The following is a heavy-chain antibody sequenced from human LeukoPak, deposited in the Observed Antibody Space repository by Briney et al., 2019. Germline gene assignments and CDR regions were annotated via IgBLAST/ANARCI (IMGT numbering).Heavy chain of an antibody. CDR1: GYTFTSYY. J-gene: IGHJ4*02. D-gene: IGHD6-13*01. CDR2: INPSGGST. Sequence: ASVKVPCKASGYTFTSYYMHWVRQAPGQGLEWMGIINPSGGSTSYAQKFQGRVTMTRDTSTSTVYMELSSLRSEDTAVYYCARVLTPRGSSSWYGYWGQGTLVTVSS. CDR3: ARVLTPRGSSSWYGY. V-gene: IGHV1-46*01.